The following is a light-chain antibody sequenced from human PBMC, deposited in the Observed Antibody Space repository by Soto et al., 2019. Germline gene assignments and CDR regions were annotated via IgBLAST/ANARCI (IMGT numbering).Light chain of an antibody. CDR2: TND. CDR1: SSNLGSNT. J-gene: IGLJ1*01. Sequence: QSVLTQPPSASGPPGQRVTISCSGSSSNLGSNTVNWYQQLPGTAPKLLIYTNDQRTSGVPDRFSGSKSGTSASLAISGLQFEDEADYHCSSWDDNLDAVVFGAGTKVTVL. V-gene: IGLV1-44*01. CDR3: SSWDDNLDAVV.